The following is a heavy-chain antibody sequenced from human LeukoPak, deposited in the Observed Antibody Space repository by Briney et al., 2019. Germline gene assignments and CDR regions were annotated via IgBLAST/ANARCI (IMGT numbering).Heavy chain of an antibody. D-gene: IGHD3-22*01. CDR1: GGSFSIYY. CDR3: ARVNSSGSFLDY. CDR2: ISTSGST. J-gene: IGHJ4*02. Sequence: PSETLSLTCTVSGGSFSIYYWSWIRQSAGKGLEWIGHISTSGSTNYSPSLKSRVTISVDKSKNQFYLRPTPATAADTAVYYCARVNSSGSFLDYWGQGTLVTVSS. V-gene: IGHV4-4*07.